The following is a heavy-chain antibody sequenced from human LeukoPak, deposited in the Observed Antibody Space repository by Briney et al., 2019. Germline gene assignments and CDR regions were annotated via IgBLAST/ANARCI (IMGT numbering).Heavy chain of an antibody. Sequence: PGGSLRLPCAASGFTFSSYAMSWVRQAPGKGLEWVSAISGGGGSTYYADSVKGRFTISRDNSKNTLYLQMNSLRAEDTAVYYCARRPPNYDILTGYYKPYSNGMDVWGQGTTVTVSS. CDR3: ARRPPNYDILTGYYKPYSNGMDV. J-gene: IGHJ6*02. V-gene: IGHV3-23*01. CDR1: GFTFSSYA. D-gene: IGHD3-9*01. CDR2: ISGGGGST.